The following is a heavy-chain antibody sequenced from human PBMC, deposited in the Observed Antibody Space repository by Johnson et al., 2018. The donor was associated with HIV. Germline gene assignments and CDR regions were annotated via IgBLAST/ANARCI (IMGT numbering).Heavy chain of an antibody. D-gene: IGHD3-10*01. CDR1: GFTFSSYC. J-gene: IGHJ3*02. CDR2: IKQDGSEK. V-gene: IGHV3-7*03. Sequence: VQLVESGGGVVQPGRSLRLSCAASGFTFSSYCMSWVRQAPGQGLEWVANIKQDGSEKYYVDSMKGRFTISRDNAKNSLYLQMNSLRAEDTAVYYCAMPSMVQGGPDACDIWGQGTMVTVSS. CDR3: AMPSMVQGGPDACDI.